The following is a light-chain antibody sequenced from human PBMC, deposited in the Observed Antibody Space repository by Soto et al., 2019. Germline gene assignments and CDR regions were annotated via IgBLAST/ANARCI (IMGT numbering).Light chain of an antibody. CDR2: EVS. Sequence: QSALTQPASVSGSPGQSITISCTGTSSDVGGYNYVSWYQQYPGKAPKLKIYEVSNRPSGVSNRFSGSKSGYTASLTISELQAEDEADYYCTSFTSSSTWVFGGGTQLTVL. J-gene: IGLJ3*02. CDR3: TSFTSSSTWV. CDR1: SSDVGGYNY. V-gene: IGLV2-14*03.